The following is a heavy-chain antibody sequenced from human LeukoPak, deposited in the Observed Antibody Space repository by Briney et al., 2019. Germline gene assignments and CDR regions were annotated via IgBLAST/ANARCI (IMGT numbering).Heavy chain of an antibody. Sequence: PSETLSLTYTVSGGSISSGGYYWSWIRQHPGKGLEWIGYIYYSGSTYYNPSLKSRVTISVDTSKNQFSLKLSSVTAADTAVYYCARTGYSSGWSFDYWGQGTLVTVSS. D-gene: IGHD6-19*01. CDR3: ARTGYSSGWSFDY. CDR2: IYYSGST. CDR1: GGSISSGGYY. J-gene: IGHJ4*02. V-gene: IGHV4-31*03.